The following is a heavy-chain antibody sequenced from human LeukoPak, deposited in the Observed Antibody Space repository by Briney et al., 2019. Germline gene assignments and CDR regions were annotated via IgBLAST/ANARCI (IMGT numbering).Heavy chain of an antibody. J-gene: IGHJ5*02. CDR2: IYYSGST. CDR1: GGSVSSGSYY. CDR3: ARAPTITIFGVVIKQAWFDP. D-gene: IGHD3-3*01. V-gene: IGHV4-61*01. Sequence: SSETLSLTCTVSGGSVSSGSYYWSWIRQPPGKGLEWIGYIYYSGSTNYNPSLKSRVTISVDTSKNQFSLKLSSVTAADTAVYYCARAPTITIFGVVIKQAWFDPWGQGTLVTVSS.